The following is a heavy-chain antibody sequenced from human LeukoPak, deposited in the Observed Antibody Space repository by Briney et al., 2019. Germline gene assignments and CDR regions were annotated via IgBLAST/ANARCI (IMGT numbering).Heavy chain of an antibody. Sequence: LSETLSLTCAVYGGSFSGYYWCWIRQPPGKGLEWIGEIFHRGSTNYNPSLKSRVAISVDKSKNQFSLKLSSVTAADTAVYYCARLHEEIAARPWSMDVWGKGTTVTVSS. V-gene: IGHV4-34*12. CDR2: IFHRGST. CDR3: ARLHEEIAARPWSMDV. J-gene: IGHJ6*04. CDR1: GGSFSGYY. D-gene: IGHD6-6*01.